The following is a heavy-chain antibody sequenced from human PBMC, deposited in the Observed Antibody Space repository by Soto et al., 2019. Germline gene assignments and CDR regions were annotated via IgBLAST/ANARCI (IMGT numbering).Heavy chain of an antibody. J-gene: IGHJ3*02. CDR2: INPNSGGT. Sequence: ASVKVSCKASGYTFTGYYMHWVRQAPGQGLEWMGWINPNSGGTDYAQKFQGWVTMTRDTSISTAYMELSRLRSDDTAVYYCARGDDYYDSSGNGDAFDIWGQGTMVTVSS. CDR3: ARGDDYYDSSGNGDAFDI. V-gene: IGHV1-2*04. CDR1: GYTFTGYY. D-gene: IGHD3-22*01.